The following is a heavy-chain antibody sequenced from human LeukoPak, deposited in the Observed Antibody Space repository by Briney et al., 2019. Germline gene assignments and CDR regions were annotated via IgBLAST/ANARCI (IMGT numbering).Heavy chain of an antibody. V-gene: IGHV1-2*02. D-gene: IGHD3-3*01. Sequence: ASVKVSCKASGYTFIGYYMHWVRQAPGQGLEWMGWINPNSGGTNYAQKFQGGVTMTRDTSISTAYMELSRLRSDDTAVYYCADSYYDFWSGHYYFDYWGQGTLVTVSS. CDR3: ADSYYDFWSGHYYFDY. CDR1: GYTFIGYY. CDR2: INPNSGGT. J-gene: IGHJ4*02.